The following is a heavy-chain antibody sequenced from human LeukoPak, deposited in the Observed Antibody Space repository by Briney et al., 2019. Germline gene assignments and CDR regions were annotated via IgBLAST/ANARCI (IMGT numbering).Heavy chain of an antibody. D-gene: IGHD2-2*02. J-gene: IGHJ4*02. CDR1: GFTFSSYA. V-gene: IGHV3-23*01. CDR3: AKSVEYQLLYSAVDY. CDR2: FSGSGGST. Sequence: GGSLRLSCAASGFTFSSYAMSWFRKAPGKGLEWVSAFSGSGGSTYYADSVKGRFTISRDNSKNTLYLQMNSLRAEDTAVYYCAKSVEYQLLYSAVDYWGQGTLVTVSS.